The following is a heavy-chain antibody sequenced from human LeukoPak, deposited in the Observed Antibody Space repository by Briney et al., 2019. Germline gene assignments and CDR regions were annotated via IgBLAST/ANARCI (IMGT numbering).Heavy chain of an antibody. Sequence: SEALSRTCAVHGGSFSGYYLRWIRQPPGKGLGWIGEINHSGSTNCHPSHNSRVTISVDTSKNQFSLKLSSVTAADTAVYYCERGLRGVMYYWGQGTLVTVSS. J-gene: IGHJ4*02. CDR3: ERGLRGVMYY. D-gene: IGHD3-16*01. CDR1: GGSFSGYY. V-gene: IGHV4-34*01. CDR2: INHSGST.